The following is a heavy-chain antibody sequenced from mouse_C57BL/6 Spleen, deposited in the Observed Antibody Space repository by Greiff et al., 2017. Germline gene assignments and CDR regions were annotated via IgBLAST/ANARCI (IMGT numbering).Heavy chain of an antibody. V-gene: IGHV5-4*01. Sequence: EVHLVESGGGLVKPGGSLKLSCAASGFTFSSYAMSWVRQTPEKRLEWVATISDGGSYTYYPDNVKGRFTISRDNAKNNLYLQMSHLKSEDTAMYYCARERGMITAGYFDYWGQGTTLTVSS. CDR3: ARERGMITAGYFDY. CDR2: ISDGGSYT. CDR1: GFTFSSYA. J-gene: IGHJ2*01. D-gene: IGHD2-4*01.